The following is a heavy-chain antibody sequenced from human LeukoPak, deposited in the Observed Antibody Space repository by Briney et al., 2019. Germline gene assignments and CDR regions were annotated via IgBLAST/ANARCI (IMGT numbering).Heavy chain of an antibody. J-gene: IGHJ4*02. V-gene: IGHV3-30*18. D-gene: IGHD3-22*01. Sequence: GRSLRLSCAVSGFTFSTYGMHWVRQAPGKGLEWLTVISHDGSSMYYADSVQGRFTISRDSSRNTLYLQMNSLRAEDTAVYYCAKDGTGGYYYLDYWGQGTLVTVSS. CDR1: GFTFSTYG. CDR2: ISHDGSSM. CDR3: AKDGTGGYYYLDY.